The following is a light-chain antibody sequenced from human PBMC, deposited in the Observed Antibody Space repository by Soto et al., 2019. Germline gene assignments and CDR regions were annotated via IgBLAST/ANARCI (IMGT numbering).Light chain of an antibody. Sequence: EVVLTQSPGTLSLSPGERATLSCRASQSVSSSYLAWYQQKPGQAPRLLIYGASSRATGTPDRFSGSGSGTDFTLTISRLEPEDFAVYYCQNYGSSPYTFGQGTKLEIK. CDR3: QNYGSSPYT. J-gene: IGKJ2*01. CDR2: GAS. V-gene: IGKV3-20*01. CDR1: QSVSSSY.